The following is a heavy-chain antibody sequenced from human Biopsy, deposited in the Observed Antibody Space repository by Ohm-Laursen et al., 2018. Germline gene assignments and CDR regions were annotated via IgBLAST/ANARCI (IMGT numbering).Heavy chain of an antibody. CDR1: GFTFSNSG. J-gene: IGHJ6*02. D-gene: IGHD2/OR15-2a*01. CDR3: AKDKGTFNFYYYGMDV. CDR2: VSYDGSKT. Sequence: SLRLSCTASGFTFSNSGMHWVRQAPGKGLEWVAAVSYDGSKTDYGDSVKGRLNISRDNSKNTLDLQMSSLRVEDTAVYFCAKDKGTFNFYYYGMDVWGQGTTVTVSS. V-gene: IGHV3-30*18.